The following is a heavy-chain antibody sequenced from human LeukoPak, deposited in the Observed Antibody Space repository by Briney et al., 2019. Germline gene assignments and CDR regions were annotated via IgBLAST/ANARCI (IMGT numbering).Heavy chain of an antibody. CDR1: GGSISSYY. V-gene: IGHV4-59*01. CDR2: IYYSGST. CDR3: ARGGYNWNKPASHAFDI. D-gene: IGHD1/OR15-1a*01. Sequence: SETLSLTCTVSGGSISSYYWSWIRQPPGKGLEWIGYIYYSGSTNYNPSLKSRVTISVDTSKNQFSLKLSSVTAADTAVYYCARGGYNWNKPASHAFDIWGQGTMVTVSS. J-gene: IGHJ3*02.